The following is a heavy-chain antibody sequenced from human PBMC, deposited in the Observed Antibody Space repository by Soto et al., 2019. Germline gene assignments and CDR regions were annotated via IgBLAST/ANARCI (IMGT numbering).Heavy chain of an antibody. Sequence: PVGSLRLSCAASGFTFSSYGMHWVRQAPGKGLERGAVISYDGSNKYCADSVKGRFTISRDNSKNTLYLQMNSLRAEDTAVYYCAKVGREDYDFWSGLYYYYGMDVWGQGTTVTVSS. D-gene: IGHD3-3*01. V-gene: IGHV3-30*18. CDR1: GFTFSSYG. J-gene: IGHJ6*02. CDR3: AKVGREDYDFWSGLYYYYGMDV. CDR2: ISYDGSNK.